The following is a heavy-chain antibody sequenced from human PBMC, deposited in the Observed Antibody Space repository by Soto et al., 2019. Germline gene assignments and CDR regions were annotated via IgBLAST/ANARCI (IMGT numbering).Heavy chain of an antibody. CDR2: IRSKANNYIT. CDR1: GFTFSDHF. Sequence: GGSLRLSCAVSGFTFSDHFMDWVRQTPGKGLEWVGRIRSKANNYITEYAASVKGRFTISRDDSKNSLFLQMNSLRFEDTAVYFCARDSSSCRGGHCYFDNWGQGTLVTVSS. CDR3: ARDSSSCRGGHCYFDN. D-gene: IGHD2-21*02. V-gene: IGHV3-72*01. J-gene: IGHJ4*02.